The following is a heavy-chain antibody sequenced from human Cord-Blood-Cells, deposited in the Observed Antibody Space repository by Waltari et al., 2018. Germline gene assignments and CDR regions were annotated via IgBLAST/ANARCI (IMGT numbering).Heavy chain of an antibody. Sequence: QVQLQQWGAGLLKPSETLSLTCAVYGGSFSGYYWSWIRQPPGKGLEWNGEINHSGSTTYNPSLKSRVTISVDTSKNQFSLKLSSVTAADTAVYYCARDVLGYCSSTSCYYFDYWGQGTLVTVSS. CDR2: INHSGST. V-gene: IGHV4-34*01. J-gene: IGHJ4*02. CDR1: GGSFSGYY. D-gene: IGHD2-2*01. CDR3: ARDVLGYCSSTSCYYFDY.